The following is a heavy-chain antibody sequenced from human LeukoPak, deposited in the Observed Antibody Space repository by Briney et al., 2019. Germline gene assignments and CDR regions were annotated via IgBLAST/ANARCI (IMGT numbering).Heavy chain of an antibody. D-gene: IGHD6-6*01. CDR3: AKGLSTRPLYYFDY. J-gene: IGHJ4*02. Sequence: GGSLRLSCAASRFTFSSYAMSWVRQAPGKGLEWVSVISASGASTYNADSVKGRFTISRDNSKNTLYLQMNSLRVEDTAVYYCAKGLSTRPLYYFDYWGQGTLVTVSS. V-gene: IGHV3-23*01. CDR2: ISASGAST. CDR1: RFTFSSYA.